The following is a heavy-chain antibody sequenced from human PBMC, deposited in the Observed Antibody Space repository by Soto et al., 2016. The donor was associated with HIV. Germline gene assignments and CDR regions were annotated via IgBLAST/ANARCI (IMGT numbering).Heavy chain of an antibody. Sequence: EVQLVESGGGLVQPGGSLRLSCAASGFTFSSHWMSWVRQAPGKGLEWVADINGSDKKYVDSVRGRFTISRDNARNSLYLQMNSLRAEDTAVYYCARKGPMVQGVIGRRIPENIYYYYMDVVGTKEPRSLSP. CDR2: INGSDK. D-gene: IGHD3-10*01. CDR1: GFTFSSHW. V-gene: IGHV3-7*01. CDR3: ARKGPMVQGVIGRRIPENIYYYYMDV. J-gene: IGHJ6*03.